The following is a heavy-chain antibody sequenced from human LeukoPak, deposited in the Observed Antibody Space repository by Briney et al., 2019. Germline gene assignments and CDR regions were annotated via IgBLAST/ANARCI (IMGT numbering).Heavy chain of an antibody. Sequence: PGGSLRLSCAASGSTFSSYWMSWVRQAPGKGLEWVANIKQDGSEKYYVDSVKGRFTISRDNAKNSLYLQMNSLRAEDTAVYYCARGMYYDILTGYYQGYYFDYWGQGTLVTVSS. CDR3: ARGMYYDILTGYYQGYYFDY. CDR1: GSTFSSYW. V-gene: IGHV3-7*01. D-gene: IGHD3-9*01. CDR2: IKQDGSEK. J-gene: IGHJ4*02.